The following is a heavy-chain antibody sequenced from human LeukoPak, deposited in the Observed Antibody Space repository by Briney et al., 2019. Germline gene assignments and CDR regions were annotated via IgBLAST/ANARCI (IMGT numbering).Heavy chain of an antibody. V-gene: IGHV4-59*01. CDR3: VKFGVDYDMGV. CDR2: IHYSGRA. CDR1: GDSISGSY. J-gene: IGHJ6*02. D-gene: IGHD3-16*01. Sequence: SETLSLTCAVSGDSISGSYWTWVRQPPGQGLEWIGQIHYSGRADYNPSLKRRITISVDTSKNQMSLTLTSVTAADTAIYYCVKFGVDYDMGVWGQGTTVTVSS.